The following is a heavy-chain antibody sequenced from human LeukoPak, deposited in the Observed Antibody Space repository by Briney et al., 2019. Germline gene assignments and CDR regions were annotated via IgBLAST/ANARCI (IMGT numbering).Heavy chain of an antibody. D-gene: IGHD3-9*01. J-gene: IGHJ4*02. CDR2: IYPGDSDT. V-gene: IGHV5-51*01. CDR1: RYSFTSYW. Sequence: GESLKISCKGSRYSFTSYWIGWVRQMPGKGLEWMGIIYPGDSDTRYSPSFQGQVTISADKSISTAYLQWSSLKASDTAMYYCARHSSSRYFDWLPPFDWGQGTLVTVSS. CDR3: ARHSSSRYFDWLPPFD.